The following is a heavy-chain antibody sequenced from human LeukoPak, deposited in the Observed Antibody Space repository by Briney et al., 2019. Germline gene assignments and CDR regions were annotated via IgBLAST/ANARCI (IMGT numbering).Heavy chain of an antibody. CDR2: ISSSGSI. CDR3: ARRRDYFDS. CDR1: GFTFSSYD. V-gene: IGHV3-69-1*02. J-gene: IGHJ4*02. Sequence: GGSLRLSCAASGFTFSSYDMSWVRQAPGKGLEWIGYISSSGSIYYADSVKGRFTMSRDDAKSSLYLQVSSLRAEDTAIYYCARRRDYFDSWGQGTLVTVSS.